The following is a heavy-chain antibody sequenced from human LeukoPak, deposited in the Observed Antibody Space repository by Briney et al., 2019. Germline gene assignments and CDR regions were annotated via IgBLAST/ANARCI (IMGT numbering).Heavy chain of an antibody. J-gene: IGHJ4*02. V-gene: IGHV3-23*01. D-gene: IGHD1-1*01. CDR2: LRGNGDT. CDR1: GFTFSSYA. CDR3: AKASRVSNADAVL. Sequence: GGSLRLSCAASGFTFSSYAMSWVREAPARGLEWVSSLRGNGDTFYADSVKGRFTLSRDDSRNTVYLQLNKLRVEDTAVYYCAKASRVSNADAVLWGQGTVVTVSS.